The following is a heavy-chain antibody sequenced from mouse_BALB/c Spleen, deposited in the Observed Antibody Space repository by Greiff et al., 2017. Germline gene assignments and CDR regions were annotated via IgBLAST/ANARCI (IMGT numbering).Heavy chain of an antibody. CDR2: ISNGGGST. V-gene: IGHV5-12-2*01. D-gene: IGHD2-3*01. CDR1: GFTFSSYT. CDR3: ARHGGGYFLDY. Sequence: EVQLVESGGGLVQPGGSLKLSCAASGFTFSSYTMSWVRQTPEKRLEWVAYISNGGGSTYYPDTVKGRFTISRDNAKNTLYLQMSSLKSEDTAMYYCARHGGGYFLDYWGQGTTLTVSS. J-gene: IGHJ2*01.